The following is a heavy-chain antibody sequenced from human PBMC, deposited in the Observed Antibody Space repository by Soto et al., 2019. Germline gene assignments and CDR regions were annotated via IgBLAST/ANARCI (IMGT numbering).Heavy chain of an antibody. CDR2: IYSGGST. D-gene: IGHD3-22*01. CDR1: GFTVSSNY. V-gene: IGHV3-53*01. CDR3: ARNYYDSSGGFAY. J-gene: IGHJ4*02. Sequence: PGGSLRLSCAASGFTVSSNYMSWVRQAPGKGLEWVSVIYSGGSTYYADSVKGRFTISRDNSKNTLYLQMNSLRAEDTAVYYCARNYYDSSGGFAYWGQGTLVTVSS.